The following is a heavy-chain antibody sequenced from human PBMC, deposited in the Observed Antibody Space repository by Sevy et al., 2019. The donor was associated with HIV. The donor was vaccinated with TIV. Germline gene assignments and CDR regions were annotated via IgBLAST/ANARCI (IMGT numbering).Heavy chain of an antibody. D-gene: IGHD3-10*01. CDR1: GFTFSSYG. CDR3: ATGREASDYGSGGYGFDY. J-gene: IGHJ4*02. CDR2: ISYDGSNK. V-gene: IGHV3-30*03. Sequence: GGSLRLSCAASGFTFSSYGMHWVRQAPGKGLEWVAVISYDGSNKYYADSVKCRFTISRDNSKNTLYLEMNSLRAEDAAADYCATGREASDYGSGGYGFDYWGQGTLVTVSS.